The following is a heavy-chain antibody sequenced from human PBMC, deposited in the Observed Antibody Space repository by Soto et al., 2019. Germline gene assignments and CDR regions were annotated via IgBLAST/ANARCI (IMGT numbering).Heavy chain of an antibody. CDR3: ARDRGFGDSFPLARYNWFDP. CDR1: GGTFSSYA. CDR2: IIPIFGTA. D-gene: IGHD3-10*01. V-gene: IGHV1-69*06. J-gene: IGHJ5*02. Sequence: SVKVSCKASGGTFSSYAISWVRQAPGQGLEWMGGIIPIFGTANYAQKFQGRVTITADKSTSTAYMELSSLRSEDTAVYYCARDRGFGDSFPLARYNWFDPWGQGTLVTVSS.